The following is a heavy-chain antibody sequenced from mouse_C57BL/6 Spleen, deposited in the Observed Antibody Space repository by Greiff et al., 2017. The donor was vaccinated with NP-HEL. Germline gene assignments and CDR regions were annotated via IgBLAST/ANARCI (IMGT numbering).Heavy chain of an antibody. J-gene: IGHJ2*01. D-gene: IGHD2-2*01. CDR3: ARPIYYGYGRENYFDY. CDR2: IYPGSGST. Sequence: QVQLQQPGAELVKPGASVKMSCKASGYTFTSYWITWVKQRPGQGLEWIGDIYPGSGSTNYNEKFKSKATLTVDTSSSTAYMQLSSLTSEDSAVYYCARPIYYGYGRENYFDYWDQGTTLTVSS. V-gene: IGHV1-55*01. CDR1: GYTFTSYW.